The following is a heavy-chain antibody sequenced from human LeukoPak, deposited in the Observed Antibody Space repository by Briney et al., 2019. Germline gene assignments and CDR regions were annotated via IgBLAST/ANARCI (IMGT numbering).Heavy chain of an antibody. Sequence: PGRSLRLSCAASGFTFSSYGMHWVRQAPGKGLEWVSAISGSGGSTYYADSVKGRFTISRDNSKNTLYLQMNSLRAEDTAVYYCAKDGYYYDSSGYYPAFDYWSQGTLVTVSS. CDR3: AKDGYYYDSSGYYPAFDY. J-gene: IGHJ4*02. D-gene: IGHD3-22*01. CDR2: ISGSGGST. CDR1: GFTFSSYG. V-gene: IGHV3-23*01.